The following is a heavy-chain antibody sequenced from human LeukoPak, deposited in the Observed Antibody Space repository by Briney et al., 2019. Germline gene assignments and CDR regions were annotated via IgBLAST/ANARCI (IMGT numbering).Heavy chain of an antibody. CDR1: GFTFDDYA. CDR3: AKDLSSAITSALVLDV. CDR2: ITWNRDNI. J-gene: IGHJ6*02. D-gene: IGHD3-22*01. Sequence: PSGGSLRLSCAASGFTFDDYAMHWVRQAPGKGLEWVSGITWNRDNIGYGDSVKGRFTISRDNVKNVLYLQMTSLRPEDTALYYCAKDLSSAITSALVLDVWGQGTTVIVSS. V-gene: IGHV3-9*01.